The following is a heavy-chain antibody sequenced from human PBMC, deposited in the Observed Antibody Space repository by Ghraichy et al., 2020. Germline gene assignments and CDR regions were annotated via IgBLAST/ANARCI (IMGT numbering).Heavy chain of an antibody. J-gene: IGHJ4*02. V-gene: IGHV3-23*01. Sequence: GGSLRLSCAASGFTFSSYAMSWVRQAPGKGLEWVSAISGSGGSTYYADSVKGRFTISRDNSKNTLYLQMNSLRAEDTAVYYCAKAPLYDFWSGYYFDYWGQGTLVTVSS. D-gene: IGHD3-3*01. CDR2: ISGSGGST. CDR1: GFTFSSYA. CDR3: AKAPLYDFWSGYYFDY.